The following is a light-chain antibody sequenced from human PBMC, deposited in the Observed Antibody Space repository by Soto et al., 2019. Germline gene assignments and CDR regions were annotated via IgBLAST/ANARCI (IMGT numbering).Light chain of an antibody. J-gene: IGKJ1*01. V-gene: IGKV2-30*01. CDR1: RSLVYSDGNAY. CDR3: MQGTHWPPT. Sequence: DVVMTQSPLSLPVTLGQPASISCRSSRSLVYSDGNAYLNWFHQRPGQSPRRLIYKASNRDSGVPDRFIRSGEGTDFILHINRVEAEDVGVYYCMQGTHWPPTFGRGTRVEIE. CDR2: KAS.